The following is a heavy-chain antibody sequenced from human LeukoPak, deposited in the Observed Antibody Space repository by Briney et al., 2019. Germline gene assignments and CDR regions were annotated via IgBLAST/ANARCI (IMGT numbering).Heavy chain of an antibody. D-gene: IGHD6-13*01. CDR2: INPNSGGT. CDR3: ARCRVYSISWCDAFDI. Sequence: ASVKVSCKASGYTFTGYYMHWVRQAPGQGLEWMGWINPNSGGTNYAQKFQGRVTMTRDTSISTAYMELSRLRSDDTAVYYCARCRVYSISWCDAFDIWGQGTMVTVSS. V-gene: IGHV1-2*02. CDR1: GYTFTGYY. J-gene: IGHJ3*02.